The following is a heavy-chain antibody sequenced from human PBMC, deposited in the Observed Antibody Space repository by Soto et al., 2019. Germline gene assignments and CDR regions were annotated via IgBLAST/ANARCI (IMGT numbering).Heavy chain of an antibody. CDR1: GFSFSGYA. CDR3: AKNSKGYSGSYLDY. V-gene: IGHV3-23*01. CDR2: ISGSGAST. Sequence: EVQLLESGGGVGQPGGSLRLSCAATGFSFSGYAMSWVRQAAGEGLEWVSTISGSGASTFYAASVKGRFTISRDNSKNTGYLQRTSLRAEDKAVYYWAKNSKGYSGSYLDYWGQGTRVTGSS. J-gene: IGHJ4*02. D-gene: IGHD1-26*01.